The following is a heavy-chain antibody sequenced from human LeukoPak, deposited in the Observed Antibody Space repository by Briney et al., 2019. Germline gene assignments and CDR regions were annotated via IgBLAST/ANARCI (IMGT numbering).Heavy chain of an antibody. V-gene: IGHV4-59*12. CDR2: IHQSGTT. CDR3: SREQYIIGGSGWFGMDV. J-gene: IGHJ6*02. Sequence: PSETLSLTCSVSGGSLSTYYWTWTRQPPGKGLEWIGYIHQSGTTEFNPSLKSRVTMSLGTSRNQFSLRMSTVTAADTAVYYCSREQYIIGGSGWFGMDVWGHGTTVTVSS. D-gene: IGHD6-19*01. CDR1: GGSLSTYY.